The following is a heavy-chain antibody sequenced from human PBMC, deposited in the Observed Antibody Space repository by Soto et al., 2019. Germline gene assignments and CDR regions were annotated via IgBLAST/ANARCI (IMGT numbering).Heavy chain of an antibody. V-gene: IGHV3-11*01. CDR1: GFTFSDNY. Sequence: GGSLRLSCAASGFTFSDNYMTWIRQAPGRGLEWVAYISDSGNIIYYADSVQVRFTVSRDNAKNSLYLQMNSLSAEDTAVYYCARRTRGAGWFDPWGQGTLVTVSS. CDR2: ISDSGNII. D-gene: IGHD6-19*01. CDR3: ARRTRGAGWFDP. J-gene: IGHJ5*02.